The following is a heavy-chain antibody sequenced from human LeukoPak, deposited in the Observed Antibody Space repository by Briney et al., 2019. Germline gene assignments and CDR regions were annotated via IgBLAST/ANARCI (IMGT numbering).Heavy chain of an antibody. CDR2: IKSDGSSP. J-gene: IGHJ4*02. CDR1: GFIFSSYW. V-gene: IGHV3-74*01. Sequence: GGSLRLSCAASGFIFSSYWMHWVRQAPEKGPVWVSRIKSDGSSPSYADSVKGRFTISRDNAKNTVYLQMNSLRAEDTAVYYCAKDGHYSNFYFDYWGQGTLVTVSS. D-gene: IGHD4-11*01. CDR3: AKDGHYSNFYFDY.